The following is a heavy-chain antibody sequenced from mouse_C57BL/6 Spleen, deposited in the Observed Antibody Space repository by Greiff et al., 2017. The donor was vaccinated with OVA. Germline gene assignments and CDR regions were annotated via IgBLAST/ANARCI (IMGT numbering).Heavy chain of an antibody. Sequence: VQLQQPGAELVMPGASVKLSCKASGYTFTSYWMHWVKQRPGQGLEWIGEIDPSDSYTNYNQKFKGKSTLTVDKSSSTAYMQLSSLTSEDSAVYYCARSSLYYSNFYYFDYWGQGTTLTVSS. V-gene: IGHV1-69*01. D-gene: IGHD2-5*01. J-gene: IGHJ2*01. CDR2: IDPSDSYT. CDR1: GYTFTSYW. CDR3: ARSSLYYSNFYYFDY.